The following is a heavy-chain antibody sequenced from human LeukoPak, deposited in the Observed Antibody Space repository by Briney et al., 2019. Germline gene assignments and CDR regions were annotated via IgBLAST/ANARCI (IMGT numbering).Heavy chain of an antibody. J-gene: IGHJ5*02. D-gene: IGHD3-3*01. CDR1: GFTFSGYA. CDR2: ISSSSSYI. V-gene: IGHV3-21*01. CDR3: ARIKGITIFPPGWFDP. Sequence: PGGSLRLSCAASGFTFSGYAMSWVRQAPGKGLEWVSSISSSSSYIYYADSVKGRFTISGDNAKNSLYLQMNSLRAEDTAVYYCARIKGITIFPPGWFDPWGQGTLVTVSS.